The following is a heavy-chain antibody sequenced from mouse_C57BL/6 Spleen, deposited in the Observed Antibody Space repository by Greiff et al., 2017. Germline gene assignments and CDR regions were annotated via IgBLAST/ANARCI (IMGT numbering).Heavy chain of an antibody. CDR2: IDPEDGGT. J-gene: IGHJ3*01. V-gene: IGHV14-2*01. CDR3: GRAYDGYYIEFAY. Sequence: VQLQQSGAELVKPGASVKLSCTASGFNIKDYYMHWVNQTTEQGLEWIGWIDPEDGGTKYAPTFQGQVTITADTSSNTAYLQLSSLTSEDTAVFYCGRAYDGYYIEFAYWGQGTLVTVSA. CDR1: GFNIKDYY. D-gene: IGHD2-3*01.